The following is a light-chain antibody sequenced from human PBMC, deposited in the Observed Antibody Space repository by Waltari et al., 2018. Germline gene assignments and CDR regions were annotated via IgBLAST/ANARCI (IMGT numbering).Light chain of an antibody. V-gene: IGKV3-15*01. J-gene: IGKJ1*01. CDR1: QSVSSY. Sequence: EIVMTQSPATLSVSPGERATLSCRASQSVSSYLAWYQQKPGQAPRLRIFDASTRATGIPARFSGSGSGTEFTLTISSLQSEDFAVYYCQQYKDWPPRTFGQGTKVEVK. CDR3: QQYKDWPPRT. CDR2: DAS.